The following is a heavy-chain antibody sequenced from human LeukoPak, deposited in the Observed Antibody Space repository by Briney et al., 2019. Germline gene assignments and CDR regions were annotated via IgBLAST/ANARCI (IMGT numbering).Heavy chain of an antibody. CDR3: ARGAFMITLGGVIAPGGIDY. V-gene: IGHV1-18*01. CDR2: ISAYNGNT. CDR1: GYTFTSYG. Sequence: ASVKVSCKASGYTFTSYGISWVRQAPGQGLEWMGWISAYNGNTNYAQKLQGRVTMTTDTSTSTAYMELRSLRSDDTAVYYCARGAFMITLGGVIAPGGIDYWGQGTLVTVSS. D-gene: IGHD3-16*02. J-gene: IGHJ4*02.